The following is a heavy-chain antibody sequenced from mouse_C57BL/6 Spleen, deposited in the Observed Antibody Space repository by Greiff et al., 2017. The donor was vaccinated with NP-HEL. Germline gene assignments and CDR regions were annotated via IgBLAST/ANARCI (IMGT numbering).Heavy chain of an antibody. CDR2: INPSSGYT. CDR3: ARNWDSLYAMDY. Sequence: VQLQQSGAELARPSASVKMSCKASGYTFTSYTMHWVKQRPGQGLEWIGYINPSSGYTKYNQKFKDKATLTADKSSSTAYMQLSSLTSEDSAVYYCARNWDSLYAMDYWGQGTSVTVSS. D-gene: IGHD4-1*01. V-gene: IGHV1-4*01. J-gene: IGHJ4*01. CDR1: GYTFTSYT.